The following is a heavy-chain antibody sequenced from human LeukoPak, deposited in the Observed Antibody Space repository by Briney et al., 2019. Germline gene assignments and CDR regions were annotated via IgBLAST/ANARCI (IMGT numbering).Heavy chain of an antibody. V-gene: IGHV3-23*01. CDR1: GFTFSTYA. CDR2: ISGSGGST. CDR3: ARETLRYFDWLFSGLDV. J-gene: IGHJ6*02. Sequence: GGSLRLSCAASGFTFSTYAMSWVRQAPGKGLEWVSGISGSGGSTYYADSVKGRFTISRDNAKNSLYLQMNSLRAEDTAVYYCARETLRYFDWLFSGLDVWGQGTTVTVSS. D-gene: IGHD3-9*01.